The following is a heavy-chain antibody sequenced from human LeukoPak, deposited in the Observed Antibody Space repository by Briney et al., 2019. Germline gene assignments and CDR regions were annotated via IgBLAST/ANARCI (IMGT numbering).Heavy chain of an antibody. D-gene: IGHD3-22*01. CDR3: ARGARYYYDSSGYYLDY. CDR2: INHSGST. V-gene: IGHV4-34*01. J-gene: IGHJ4*02. Sequence: PSETLSLTCAVYGGSFSGYSWSWIRQPQGKGLEWNGEINHSGSTNYNPSLKSRVTISVDTSKNQFSLKLSSVTAADTAVYYCARGARYYYDSSGYYLDYWGQGTLVTVSS. CDR1: GGSFSGYS.